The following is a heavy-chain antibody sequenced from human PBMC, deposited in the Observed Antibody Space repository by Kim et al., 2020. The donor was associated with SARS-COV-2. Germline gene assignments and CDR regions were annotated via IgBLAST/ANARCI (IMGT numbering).Heavy chain of an antibody. Sequence: GGSLRLSCAASGFTFSSYSMNWVRQAPGKGLEWVSSISSNSSNIYYADSVKGRFTISRDNAKNSLYLQMNSLRAEDTAVYYCARDLLVDDSYYGMDVWGQGTTVTVSS. CDR1: GFTFSSYS. J-gene: IGHJ6*02. V-gene: IGHV3-21*01. CDR2: ISSNSSNI. D-gene: IGHD1-26*01. CDR3: ARDLLVDDSYYGMDV.